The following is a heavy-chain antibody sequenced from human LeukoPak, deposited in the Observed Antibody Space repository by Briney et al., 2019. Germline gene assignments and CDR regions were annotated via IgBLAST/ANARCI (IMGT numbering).Heavy chain of an antibody. CDR2: MNPNSGNT. Sequence: GASVKVSCKASGYTFTSYDINWVRQATGQGLEWMGWMNPNSGNTGYAQKFQGRVTMTRNTSISTAYMELSSLRSEDTAVYYCAKECHREMKRVAMGTSGGIGNWGQGTLVTVSS. J-gene: IGHJ4*02. V-gene: IGHV1-8*01. D-gene: IGHD2-15*01. CDR3: AKECHREMKRVAMGTSGGIGN. CDR1: GYTFTSYD.